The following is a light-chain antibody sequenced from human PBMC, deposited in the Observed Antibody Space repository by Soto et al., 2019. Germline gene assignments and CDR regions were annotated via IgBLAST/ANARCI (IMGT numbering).Light chain of an antibody. CDR3: SSYTSSTDYV. V-gene: IGLV2-11*01. J-gene: IGLJ1*01. Sequence: QSVLTQPRSVSGSPGQSVTISCTGTSSDVGGYNYVSWYQQHPGKAPKLMIYDVSKRPSGVPDRFPGSKSGNTASLTISGLQAEDEADYYCSSYTSSTDYVFGTGTKVTVL. CDR2: DVS. CDR1: SSDVGGYNY.